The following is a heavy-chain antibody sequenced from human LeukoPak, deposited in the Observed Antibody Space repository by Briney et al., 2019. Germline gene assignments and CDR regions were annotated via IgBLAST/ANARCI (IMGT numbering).Heavy chain of an antibody. CDR1: GFTFSSYE. CDR2: ISSSGSTI. Sequence: PGGSLRLSCAASGFTFSSYEMNWVRQAPGKGLEWVSYISSSGSTIYYADSVKGRFTISRDNAKNSLYLQMNSLRAEDTAVYYCSRGTPHHYYYYYMDVWGKGTTVTISS. D-gene: IGHD3-10*01. V-gene: IGHV3-48*03. CDR3: SRGTPHHYYYYYMDV. J-gene: IGHJ6*03.